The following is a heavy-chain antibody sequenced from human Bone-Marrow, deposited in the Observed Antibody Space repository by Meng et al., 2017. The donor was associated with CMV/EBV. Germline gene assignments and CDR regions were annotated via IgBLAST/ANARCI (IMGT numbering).Heavy chain of an antibody. D-gene: IGHD3-3*01. V-gene: IGHV3-47*02. CDR2: IGTGGDT. CDR3: AREDTYYDFWSGYLGDSWYGMDV. CDR1: GFAFSSYA. J-gene: IGHJ6*02. Sequence: GESLKISCAASGFAFSSYALHWVRRAPGKGLEWVSAIGTGGDTYYADSVMGRFTISRDNAKKSLYLQMNSLRAEDTAVYYCAREDTYYDFWSGYLGDSWYGMDVWGQGTTVTVSS.